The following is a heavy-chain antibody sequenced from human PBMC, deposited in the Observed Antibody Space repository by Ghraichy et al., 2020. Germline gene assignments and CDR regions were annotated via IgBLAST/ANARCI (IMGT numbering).Heavy chain of an antibody. Sequence: LSLTCVASGVTFENAWMSWVRQAPGKGLEWVGRIKNKADGGTADYAAPVQGRFFISRDDSQKTLFLQMNRLKTEDTAIYYCTTDHGDYEIYWGQGTLVSVSS. D-gene: IGHD4-17*01. V-gene: IGHV3-15*01. CDR3: TTDHGDYEIY. J-gene: IGHJ4*02. CDR1: GVTFENAW. CDR2: IKNKADGGTA.